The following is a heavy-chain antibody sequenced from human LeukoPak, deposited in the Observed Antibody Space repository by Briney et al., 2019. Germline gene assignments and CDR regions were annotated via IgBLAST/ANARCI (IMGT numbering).Heavy chain of an antibody. CDR1: GYTFTSYD. Sequence: ASVKVSCKASGYTFTSYDINWVRQATGQGLEWMGWMNPNSGNTGYAQKFQGRVTMTRNTSISTAYMELSSLRPEDTAVYYCARNFVVVVAAIPYWYFDLWGRGTLVTVSS. CDR2: MNPNSGNT. J-gene: IGHJ2*01. D-gene: IGHD2-15*01. V-gene: IGHV1-8*01. CDR3: ARNFVVVVAAIPYWYFDL.